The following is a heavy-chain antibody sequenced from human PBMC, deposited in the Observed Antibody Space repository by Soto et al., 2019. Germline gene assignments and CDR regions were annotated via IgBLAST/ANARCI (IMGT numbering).Heavy chain of an antibody. V-gene: IGHV3-21*01. J-gene: IGHJ4*02. D-gene: IGHD3-22*01. Sequence: GGSLRLSCEVSGFTFSNYAMAWVRQAPGKGLEWVSSISSSSSYIYYADSVKGRFTISRDNAKNSLYLQMNSLRAEDTAVYYCARARPPAYYYDSCGPGGKQLFDYWGQGTLVTGSS. CDR2: ISSSSSYI. CDR1: GFTFSNYA. CDR3: ARARPPAYYYDSCGPGGKQLFDY.